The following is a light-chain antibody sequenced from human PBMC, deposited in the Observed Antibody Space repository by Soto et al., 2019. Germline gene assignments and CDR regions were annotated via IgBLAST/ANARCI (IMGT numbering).Light chain of an antibody. CDR2: GNS. Sequence: QSVLTQPPSVSGAPGQRVTISCTGSSSNIGAGYDVNWYQQFPGTAPKLPNFGNSDRPSGVPDRFSGSKSGTSASLAITGLQAEDEAEYFCQSYDSSLSTYVFGTGTKV. V-gene: IGLV1-40*01. J-gene: IGLJ1*01. CDR1: SSNIGAGYD. CDR3: QSYDSSLSTYV.